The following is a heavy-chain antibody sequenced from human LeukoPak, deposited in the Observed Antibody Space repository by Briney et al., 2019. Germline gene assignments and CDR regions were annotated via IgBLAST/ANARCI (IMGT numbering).Heavy chain of an antibody. V-gene: IGHV4-59*01. D-gene: IGHD2-15*01. J-gene: IGHJ4*02. CDR3: AKDRVGHSAIDY. Sequence: PSETLSLTCTVSGGSINFYDWNWIRQPPGKGLEWIGYIYYGGSTNYNPSLKSRVTISVDTSKNQFSLKLSSVTAADTAVYYCAKDRVGHSAIDYWGQGILVTVSS. CDR1: GGSINFYD. CDR2: IYYGGST.